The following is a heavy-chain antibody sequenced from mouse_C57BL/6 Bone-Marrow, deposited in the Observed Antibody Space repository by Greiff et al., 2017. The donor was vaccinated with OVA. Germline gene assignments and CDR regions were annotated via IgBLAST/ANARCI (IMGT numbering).Heavy chain of an antibody. J-gene: IGHJ1*03. Sequence: EVQLQQSGPVLVKPGPSVKISCKASGFTFTDYYMHWVKQSPGKSLEWIGLVYPYNGGTSYNQTFKGKATLTVDTSSSTAYMELNSLTSEDSAVYYCARSRDYDVNWYFDVWGTGTTVTVSS. CDR1: GFTFTDYY. CDR3: ARSRDYDVNWYFDV. D-gene: IGHD2-4*01. V-gene: IGHV1-36*01. CDR2: VYPYNGGT.